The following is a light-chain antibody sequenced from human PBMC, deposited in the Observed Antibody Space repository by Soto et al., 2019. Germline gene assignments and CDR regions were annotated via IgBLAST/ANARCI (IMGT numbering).Light chain of an antibody. CDR3: QQYNNWLLFT. J-gene: IGKJ3*01. V-gene: IGKV3-15*01. Sequence: EIVMTQSPATLSVSPGERATLSCRASQSVSSNLAWYQQKPGQAPRLLTYGASTRATGIPARFSGSGSGTEFTLTISSLQSEDFGVYYCQQYNNWLLFTFGPGTKVDIK. CDR2: GAS. CDR1: QSVSSN.